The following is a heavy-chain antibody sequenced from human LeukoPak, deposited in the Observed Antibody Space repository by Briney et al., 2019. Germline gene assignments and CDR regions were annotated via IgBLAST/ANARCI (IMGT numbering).Heavy chain of an antibody. J-gene: IGHJ4*02. CDR1: GGSISSGGYS. D-gene: IGHD4-17*01. Sequence: SETLSLTCAVSGGSISSGGYSWSWIRQPPGKGLEWIGYIYHSGSTYYNPSLKSRVTISVDRSKNQFSLKLSSVTAADTAVYYCAREYGDYVFFDYWDQGTLVTVSS. CDR2: IYHSGST. CDR3: AREYGDYVFFDY. V-gene: IGHV4-30-2*01.